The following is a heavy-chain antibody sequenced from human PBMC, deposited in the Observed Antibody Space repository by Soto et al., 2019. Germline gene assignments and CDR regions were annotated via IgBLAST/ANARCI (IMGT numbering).Heavy chain of an antibody. CDR2: IYYSGNT. V-gene: IGHV4-39*01. CDR1: GASISSGIYY. Sequence: QLQLQESGPGLVKPSETLSLTCTVSGASISSGIYYWGWVRQPPGKGLEWIGNIYYSGNTYYNPSLKSRVTISVDTSKNQFSLKVSSVAAADTAVYYCARRDDFTFDPWGQGTLVTVSS. CDR3: ARRDDFTFDP. D-gene: IGHD3-3*01. J-gene: IGHJ5*02.